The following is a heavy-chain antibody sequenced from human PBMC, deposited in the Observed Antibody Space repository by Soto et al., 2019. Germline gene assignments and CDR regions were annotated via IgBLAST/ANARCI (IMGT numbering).Heavy chain of an antibody. V-gene: IGHV1-69*12. CDR3: ARDAPRVGATVYYYGMYG. CDR2: IIPIFGTA. CDR1: GGTFSSYA. Sequence: QVQLVQSGAEVKKPGSSVKVSCKASGGTFSSYAISWVRQAPGQGLEWMGGIIPIFGTANYAQKFQGRVTITADASTSTAYMELSSLRSEDTAVYYCARDAPRVGATVYYYGMYGWGQGTTVTVSS. J-gene: IGHJ6*02. D-gene: IGHD1-26*01.